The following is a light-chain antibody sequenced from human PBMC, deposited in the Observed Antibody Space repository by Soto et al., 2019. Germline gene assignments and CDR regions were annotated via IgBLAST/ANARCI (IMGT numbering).Light chain of an antibody. Sequence: EVVLTQSPGTLSLSPGDRVTLSCRALQTVVSSYLAWNQQKPGQPPRLLIFDASSRATGIPDRFSGSGSGTDFSLIISRLEPEDSAVYYCQQYGVEPLFGHGTKVEIK. CDR1: QTVVSSY. CDR3: QQYGVEPL. J-gene: IGKJ1*01. V-gene: IGKV3-20*01. CDR2: DAS.